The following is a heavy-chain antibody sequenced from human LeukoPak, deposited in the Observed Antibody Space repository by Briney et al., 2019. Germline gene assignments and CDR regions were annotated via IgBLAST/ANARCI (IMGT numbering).Heavy chain of an antibody. Sequence: ETLSLTCSVSSGSVSSPDSYWSWVRQPPGRGLEWIGNVYYIGTTTYSSSLKSRVTISVDTSKDQFSLEVTSVTAADTAVYYCARNTSSSPWFDPWAQGTLVTVSS. CDR1: SGSVSSPDSY. CDR2: VYYIGTT. J-gene: IGHJ5*02. V-gene: IGHV4-61*08. D-gene: IGHD6-6*01. CDR3: ARNTSSSPWFDP.